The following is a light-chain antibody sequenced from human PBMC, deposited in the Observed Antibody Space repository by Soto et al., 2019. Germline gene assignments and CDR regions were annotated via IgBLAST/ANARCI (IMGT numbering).Light chain of an antibody. J-gene: IGKJ4*01. CDR1: QSVSSN. CDR2: GAS. V-gene: IGKV3-15*01. CDR3: QQYNNWTPLP. Sequence: EIVMTQSPATLSVSPGERATLSCRASQSVSSNLAWYQQKPGQAPRLLIYGASTRATGIPARFSGSGSGTEFTLTISSLQPEDFAVYYCQQYNNWTPLPFGGGTKVEIK.